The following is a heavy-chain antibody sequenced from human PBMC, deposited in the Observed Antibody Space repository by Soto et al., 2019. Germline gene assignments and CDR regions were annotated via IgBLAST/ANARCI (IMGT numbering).Heavy chain of an antibody. V-gene: IGHV4-34*01. CDR3: ARFPFDRSSWTNPRYFDY. CDR1: GGSFSGYY. D-gene: IGHD6-13*01. CDR2: INQSGFT. Sequence: QVQLQQWGAGLLKPAETLSLTCAVYGGSFSGYYWTWIRQPPGKGLEWIGEINQSGFTNYNPSLESRVTMSVDTSNNQFSLRLSSVTAADTAVYYWARFPFDRSSWTNPRYFDYWVQGTLVTVSS. J-gene: IGHJ4*02.